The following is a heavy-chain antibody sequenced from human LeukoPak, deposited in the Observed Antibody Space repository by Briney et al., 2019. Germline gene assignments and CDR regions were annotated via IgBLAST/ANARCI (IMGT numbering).Heavy chain of an antibody. Sequence: PGRSLRLSCAASGFTFSSYGMHWVRQAPGKGLEWVAVISYDGSNKYYADSVKGRFTISRDNSKNTLYLQMNSLRAEDTAVYYCAKTDKYAFDIWGQGTMVTVSS. CDR2: ISYDGSNK. V-gene: IGHV3-30*18. CDR3: AKTDKYAFDI. CDR1: GFTFSSYG. J-gene: IGHJ3*02.